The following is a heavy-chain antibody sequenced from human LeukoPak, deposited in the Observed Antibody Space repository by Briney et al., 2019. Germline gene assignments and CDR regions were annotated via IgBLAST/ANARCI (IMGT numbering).Heavy chain of an antibody. J-gene: IGHJ4*02. Sequence: GRSLRLSCTASGFTFSSYAMHWVRQAPGKGLEWVAVISYDGSNKYYADSVKGRFTISRDNSKNTLYLQMNSLRAEDTAVYYCARMGVRDIGDYWGQGTLVTVSS. CDR1: GFTFSSYA. CDR2: ISYDGSNK. CDR3: ARMGVRDIGDY. D-gene: IGHD2-15*01. V-gene: IGHV3-30*04.